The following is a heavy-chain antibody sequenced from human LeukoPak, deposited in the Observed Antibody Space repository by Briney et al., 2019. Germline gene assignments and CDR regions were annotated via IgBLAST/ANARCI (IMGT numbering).Heavy chain of an antibody. CDR2: INPNSGGT. D-gene: IGHD6-13*01. Sequence: ASVKVSCKASGYTFTGYYMHWVRQAPGQGLEWMGWINPNSGGTNYAQKFQGRVTMTRDTSISTAYMELSRLRSDDTAVYYRARDLIWSIAAAGLQGNFDYWGQGTLVTVSS. J-gene: IGHJ4*02. CDR3: ARDLIWSIAAAGLQGNFDY. CDR1: GYTFTGYY. V-gene: IGHV1-2*02.